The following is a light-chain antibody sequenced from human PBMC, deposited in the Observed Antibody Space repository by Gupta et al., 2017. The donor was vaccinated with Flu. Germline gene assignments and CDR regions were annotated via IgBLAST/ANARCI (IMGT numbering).Light chain of an antibody. Sequence: SYELTQPPSVSVSPGQTARITCSGDALPNQYAFWYQQKPGQAPMLVIYKDTERPSGIPERFSGSSSGTTATLTISGVQAADEADYYCESADSTNSYYVFGTGTKVTVL. CDR2: KDT. CDR1: ALPNQY. CDR3: ESADSTNSYYV. V-gene: IGLV3-25*03. J-gene: IGLJ1*01.